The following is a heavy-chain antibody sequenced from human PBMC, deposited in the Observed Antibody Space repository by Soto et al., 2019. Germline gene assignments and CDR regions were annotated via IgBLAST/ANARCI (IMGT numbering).Heavy chain of an antibody. V-gene: IGHV4-39*01. J-gene: IGHJ4*02. CDR2: IYYSGST. CDR3: ATRFYTSGVLFDY. Sequence: SETLSLTCTVSGGSVISSTYYWAWIRQPPGKGLEWIGSIYYSGSTYYNPSLKSRVTISVDTSKNQFSLKLSSVTAADTAVYYCATRFYTSGVLFDYWVQGAPVTVSS. CDR1: GGSVISSTYY. D-gene: IGHD3-16*01.